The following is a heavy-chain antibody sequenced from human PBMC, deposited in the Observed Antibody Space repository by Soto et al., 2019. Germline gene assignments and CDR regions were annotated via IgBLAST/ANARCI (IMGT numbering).Heavy chain of an antibody. CDR1: GFTFDDYA. CDR3: AKHIAAAGRSSFDY. CDR2: ISWNSGSI. D-gene: IGHD6-13*01. V-gene: IGHV3-9*01. J-gene: IGHJ4*02. Sequence: EVQLVESGGGLVQPGRSLRLSCAASGFTFDDYAMHWVRQAPGKGLEWVSGISWNSGSIGYADSVKGRFTISRDNAKNSLYLQMNSLRAEDTALYYCAKHIAAAGRSSFDYWGQGTLVTVSS.